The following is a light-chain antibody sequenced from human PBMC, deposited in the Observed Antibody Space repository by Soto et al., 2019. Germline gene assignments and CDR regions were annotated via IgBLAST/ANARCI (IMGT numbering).Light chain of an antibody. Sequence: EIVLTQSPVTLSLSPGERATLSCRASQSVSSSLAWYQQKPGQAPRLLIYDASNTATGIPARFSGSGSGTDFTHTISSLEPEDFAIYYCQQRSSSITFGQGTRLETK. CDR2: DAS. V-gene: IGKV3-11*01. J-gene: IGKJ5*01. CDR3: QQRSSSIT. CDR1: QSVSSS.